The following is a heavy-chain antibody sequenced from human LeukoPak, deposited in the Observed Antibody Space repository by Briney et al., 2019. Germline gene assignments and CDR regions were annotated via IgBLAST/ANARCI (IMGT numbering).Heavy chain of an antibody. Sequence: PGGSLRLSCAASGFTFSSYAMYWVRQAPGKGLEWVALMSYDGSNKYYADSLKGRFTISRDNSKNTLYLQMNSLRAEDTAVYYCPREGREWLSVGIDYWGRGTLVTVSS. D-gene: IGHD6-19*01. V-gene: IGHV3-30-3*01. CDR1: GFTFSSYA. CDR2: MSYDGSNK. CDR3: PREGREWLSVGIDY. J-gene: IGHJ4*02.